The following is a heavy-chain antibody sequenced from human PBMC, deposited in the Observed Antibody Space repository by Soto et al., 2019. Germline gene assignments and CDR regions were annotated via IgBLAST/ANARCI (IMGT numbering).Heavy chain of an antibody. V-gene: IGHV3-30-3*01. CDR2: ISYDGSNK. Sequence: QVQLVESGGGVVQPGRSLRLSCAASGFTFSSYAMHWVRQAPGKGLEWVAVISYDGSNKYYADSVKGRFPISRDNSKNTLYRQMNSLRAEDTTVYYCARDFDSDSRGYHYFDYWGQGTLVTVSS. CDR1: GFTFSSYA. D-gene: IGHD3-22*01. CDR3: ARDFDSDSRGYHYFDY. J-gene: IGHJ4*02.